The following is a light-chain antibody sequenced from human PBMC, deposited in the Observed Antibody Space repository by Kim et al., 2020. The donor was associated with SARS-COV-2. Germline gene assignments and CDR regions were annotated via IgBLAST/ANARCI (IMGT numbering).Light chain of an antibody. CDR1: ESIKTL. CDR3: QQYTNHWT. J-gene: IGKJ1*01. Sequence: DIQMTQSPSALSAFVGERVTITCRASESIKTLLAWYQQRPGKVPKLLIYKASTRESGVPSRFSGWGSGTEFTLTITGLQPEDAATYYCQQYTNHWTFGPGTKVEI. CDR2: KAS. V-gene: IGKV1-5*03.